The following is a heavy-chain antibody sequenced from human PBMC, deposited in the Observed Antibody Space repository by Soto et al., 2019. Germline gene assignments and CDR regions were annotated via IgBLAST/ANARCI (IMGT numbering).Heavy chain of an antibody. CDR2: IKQDGSEK. J-gene: IGHJ6*03. D-gene: IGHD3-9*01. CDR3: ARERRYYDILTGYYNSAYYMDV. CDR1: GFTFSSYW. Sequence: GGSLRLSCAASGFTFSSYWMSWVRQAPGKGLEWVANIKQDGSEKYYVDSVKGRFTISRDNAKNSLYLQMNSLRAEDTAVYYCARERRYYDILTGYYNSAYYMDVWGKGTTVTVSS. V-gene: IGHV3-7*01.